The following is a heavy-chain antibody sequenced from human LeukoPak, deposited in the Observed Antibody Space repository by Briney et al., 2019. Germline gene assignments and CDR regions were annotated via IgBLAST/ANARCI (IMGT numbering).Heavy chain of an antibody. D-gene: IGHD6-19*01. CDR1: GGSFSGYY. CDR2: INHSGST. CDR3: ARDSRRRGSGWVRPLDAFDI. Sequence: SETLSLTCAVYGGSFSGYYWSWIRQPPGKGLEWIGEINHSGSTNYNPSLKSRVIISVNTSKNQFSLKLSSVTAADTAVYYWARDSRRRGSGWVRPLDAFDIWGQGTMVTVSS. J-gene: IGHJ3*02. V-gene: IGHV4-34*01.